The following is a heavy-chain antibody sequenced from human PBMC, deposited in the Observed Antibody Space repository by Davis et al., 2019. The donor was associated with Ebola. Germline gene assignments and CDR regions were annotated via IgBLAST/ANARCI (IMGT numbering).Heavy chain of an antibody. Sequence: SVKVSCKASGGTFSSYAISWVRQAPGQGLEWMGRIIPILGIANYAQKFQGRVTITADKSTSTAYMELRSLRSDDTAVYYCARRPYYYDSSGYYPWGQGTLVTVSS. CDR3: ARRPYYYDSSGYYP. V-gene: IGHV1-69*04. CDR2: IIPILGIA. D-gene: IGHD3-22*01. J-gene: IGHJ5*02. CDR1: GGTFSSYA.